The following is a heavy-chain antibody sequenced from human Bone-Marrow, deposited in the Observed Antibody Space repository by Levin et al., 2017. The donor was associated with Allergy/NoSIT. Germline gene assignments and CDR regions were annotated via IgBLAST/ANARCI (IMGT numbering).Heavy chain of an antibody. D-gene: IGHD6-13*01. J-gene: IGHJ3*02. CDR2: IWSDGNNK. CDR1: GFTFSNFG. CDR3: VRERAAFDGFDI. Sequence: GESLKISCAASGFTFSNFGMHWVRQAPGKGLEWVAVIWSDGNNKFYADSVRGRFTFSRDNSKNTLNLQMNGLRVEDTAVYYCVRERAAFDGFDIWGQGTMVTVSS. V-gene: IGHV3-33*01.